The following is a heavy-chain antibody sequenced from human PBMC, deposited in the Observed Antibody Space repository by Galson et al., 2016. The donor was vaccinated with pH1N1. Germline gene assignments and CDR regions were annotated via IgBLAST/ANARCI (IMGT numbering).Heavy chain of an antibody. V-gene: IGHV1-69*13. Sequence: SVKVSCKASGGTFGSYGINWVRQAPGQGLESMGGIIPIFKTTKYAQNFQGRVTITADESTTTAYMELSSLRSEDTAVYYCAREDYYDTDLSDWYFDLWGRGTLLTVSS. CDR1: GGTFGSYG. J-gene: IGHJ2*01. D-gene: IGHD3-22*01. CDR3: AREDYYDTDLSDWYFDL. CDR2: IIPIFKTT.